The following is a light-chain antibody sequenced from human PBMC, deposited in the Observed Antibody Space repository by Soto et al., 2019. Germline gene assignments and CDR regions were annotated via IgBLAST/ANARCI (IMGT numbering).Light chain of an antibody. CDR3: QQSYSTPPLT. CDR2: AAS. CDR1: QSISSY. J-gene: IGKJ4*01. Sequence: DIQMTQFPSSLSASVGDRVTITCRASQSISSYLNWYQQKPGKAPKLLIYAASSLQSGVPSRFSGKGSGTDFTLTISSLQPEDFATYYCQQSYSTPPLTFGGGTKVEIK. V-gene: IGKV1-39*01.